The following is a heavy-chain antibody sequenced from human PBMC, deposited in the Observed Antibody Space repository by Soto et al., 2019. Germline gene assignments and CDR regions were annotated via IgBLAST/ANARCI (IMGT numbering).Heavy chain of an antibody. CDR1: GGSISSSSYY. CDR2: IYYSGST. CDR3: ARAAASSSWFYNWFDP. Sequence: PSETLSLTCAVSGGSISSSSYYWGWIRQPPGKGLEWIGYIYYSGSTYYNPSLKSRVTISVDTSKNQFSLKLSSVTAADMAVYYCARAAASSSWFYNWFDPWGQGTLVTVS. J-gene: IGHJ5*02. D-gene: IGHD6-13*01. V-gene: IGHV4-39*07.